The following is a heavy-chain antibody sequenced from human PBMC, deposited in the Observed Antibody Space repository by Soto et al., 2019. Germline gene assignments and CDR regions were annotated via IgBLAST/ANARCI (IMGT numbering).Heavy chain of an antibody. Sequence: VQLLESGGGLVQPGGSLRLSCAGSGFTFSAYGMSWVRQAPGKGLEWVSGISVSGTSTYYADSVKGRFTISRDNSKNTRYLQMKRLRAEDTALYYCAKDSTRGSGGYPDYFDYWGQGTLVTVSS. CDR3: AKDSTRGSGGYPDYFDY. CDR1: GFTFSAYG. J-gene: IGHJ4*02. CDR2: ISVSGTST. D-gene: IGHD3-10*01. V-gene: IGHV3-23*01.